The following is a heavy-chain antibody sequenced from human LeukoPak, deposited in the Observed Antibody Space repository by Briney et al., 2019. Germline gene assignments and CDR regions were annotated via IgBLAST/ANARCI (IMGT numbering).Heavy chain of an antibody. CDR3: AKDRRSPAGNVFDY. Sequence: SGGSLRLSCAASGFTFSSYGMHWVRQAPGKGQEWVAVIWYDGSNKYYADSVKGRFTISRDNSKNTLYLQMNSLRAEDTAVYYCAKDRRSPAGNVFDYWGQGTLVTVSS. CDR2: IWYDGSNK. J-gene: IGHJ4*02. D-gene: IGHD6-19*01. CDR1: GFTFSSYG. V-gene: IGHV3-33*06.